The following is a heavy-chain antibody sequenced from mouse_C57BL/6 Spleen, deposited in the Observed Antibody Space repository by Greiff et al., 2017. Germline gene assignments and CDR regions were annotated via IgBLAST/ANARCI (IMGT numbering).Heavy chain of an antibody. CDR3: AGWDVGYAMED. Sequence: VQLQQSGAELARPGASVKMSCKASGYTFTSYTMHWVKQRPGQGLEWIGYINPSSGYTKYNQKFKDKATLTADKSSSTAYMQLSSLTSEDSAVYDCAGWDVGYAMEDWGQGATVTVSS. D-gene: IGHD4-1*01. J-gene: IGHJ4*01. CDR2: INPSSGYT. V-gene: IGHV1-4*01. CDR1: GYTFTSYT.